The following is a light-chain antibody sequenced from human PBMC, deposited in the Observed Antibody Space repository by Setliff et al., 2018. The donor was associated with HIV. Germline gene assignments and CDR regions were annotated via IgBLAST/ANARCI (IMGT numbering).Light chain of an antibody. CDR1: ITDIGNYES. CDR2: DVT. Sequence: QSALAQPASVSGSPGQSITTSCTGSITDIGNYESVSWYQQHPGEVPKRMIYDVTKRPSGISSRFSGSKSGNTASLTISGLQAEDEADYYCCSYVNGDTWIFGGGTKVTVL. CDR3: CSYVNGDTWI. V-gene: IGLV2-23*02. J-gene: IGLJ2*01.